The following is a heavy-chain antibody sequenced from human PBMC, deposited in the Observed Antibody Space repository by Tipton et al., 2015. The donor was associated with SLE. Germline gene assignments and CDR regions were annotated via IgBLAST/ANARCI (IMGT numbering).Heavy chain of an antibody. CDR1: SGSVTTNSYY. CDR2: IYHSGNS. D-gene: IGHD2-2*01. V-gene: IGHV4-39*07. CDR3: ARVAQIVPSARYYGMDV. Sequence: TLSLTCTVSSGSVTTNSYYWGWIRQPPGKGLEWIGIYHSGNSYYNPSLKGRVTISVDTPKNQFSLKLSSVTAADTAMYYCARVAQIVPSARYYGMDVWGQGTTVTVSS. J-gene: IGHJ6*02.